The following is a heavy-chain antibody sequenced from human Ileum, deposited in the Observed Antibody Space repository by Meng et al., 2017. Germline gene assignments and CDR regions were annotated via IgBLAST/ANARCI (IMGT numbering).Heavy chain of an antibody. V-gene: IGHV4-39*01. D-gene: IGHD2-2*01. CDR2: ITYTGNS. Sequence: QLQLQESGPGLVKPTETLSLPAIVSGGSVTSSSYDWGWIRQPPGKGLEWIGGITYTGNSYTTPSLKTRLTTSLDTSKNQFSLRLNSLTAADTAVYYCAGQPTSSGAGYSWFDPWGQGILVTVSS. CDR3: AGQPTSSGAGYSWFDP. J-gene: IGHJ5*02. CDR1: GGSVTSSSYD.